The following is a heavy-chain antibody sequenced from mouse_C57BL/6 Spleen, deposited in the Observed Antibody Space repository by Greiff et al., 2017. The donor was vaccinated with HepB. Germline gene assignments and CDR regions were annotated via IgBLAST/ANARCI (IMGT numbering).Heavy chain of an antibody. Sequence: EVQLQESGPGLVKPSQSLSLTCSVTGYSITSGYYWNWIRQFPGNKLEWMGYISYDGSNNYNPSLKNRISITRDTSKNQFFLKLNSVTTEDTATYDCARCGNSICAYWGQGTLVTVFA. CDR3: ARCGNSICAY. V-gene: IGHV3-6*01. CDR2: ISYDGSN. D-gene: IGHD2-1*01. J-gene: IGHJ3*01. CDR1: GYSITSGYY.